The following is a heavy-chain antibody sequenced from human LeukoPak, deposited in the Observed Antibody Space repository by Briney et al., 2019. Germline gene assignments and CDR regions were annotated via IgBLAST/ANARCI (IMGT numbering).Heavy chain of an antibody. CDR1: GFTFSSHS. CDR2: SSSIGGRT. J-gene: IGHJ1*01. V-gene: IGHV3-23*01. Sequence: GGSLRLSCAASGFTFSSHSMNWVRRAPGKGLEWVSGSSSIGGRTYYADSVKGRFTVTRDNSRNTLHLQMNSLRVEDTGVYYCAKDDAWGRFYHWGQGTLVTVSS. D-gene: IGHD3-16*01. CDR3: AKDDAWGRFYH.